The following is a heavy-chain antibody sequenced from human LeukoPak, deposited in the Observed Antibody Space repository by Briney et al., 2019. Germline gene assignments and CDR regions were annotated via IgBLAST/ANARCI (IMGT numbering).Heavy chain of an antibody. CDR1: GSTFSDHY. CDR2: IRNKANSYTT. V-gene: IGHV3-72*01. CDR3: AREGKRITLLRGVITPRGYYYMDV. Sequence: GGSLRLSCAASGSTFSDHYRDWVRQPPGRGREWVGRIRNKANSYTTEYAASVKGTLTISRDDSKSSLYLQMNSLKTEDTAVYYCAREGKRITLLRGVITPRGYYYMDVWGKGTTVIVSS. J-gene: IGHJ6*03. D-gene: IGHD3-10*01.